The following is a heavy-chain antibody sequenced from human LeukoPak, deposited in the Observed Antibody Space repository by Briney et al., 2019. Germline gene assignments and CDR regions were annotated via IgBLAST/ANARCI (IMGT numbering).Heavy chain of an antibody. CDR3: ARVLRRELPPDY. CDR1: GGSISSYY. CDR2: IYYSGST. V-gene: IGHV4-59*01. J-gene: IGHJ4*02. Sequence: PSETLSLTCTVSGGSISSYYWSWIRQPPGKGLEWIGYIYYSGSTNYSPSLKSRVTISVDTSKNQFSLKLSSVTAADTAVYYCARVLRRELPPDYWGQGTLVTVSS. D-gene: IGHD1-26*01.